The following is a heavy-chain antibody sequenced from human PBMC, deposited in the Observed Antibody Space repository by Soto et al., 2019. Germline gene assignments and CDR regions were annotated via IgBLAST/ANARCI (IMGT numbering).Heavy chain of an antibody. J-gene: IGHJ6*02. D-gene: IGHD6-13*01. CDR2: IYYSGST. Sequence: PSETLSLTCAVYGGSFSSYYWSWIRQPPGKGLEWIGYIYYSGSTNYNPSLKSRVTISVDTSKNQFSLKLSSVTAADTAVYYCARSPIAAAGQYYYYGMDVWGQGTTVTVSS. CDR1: GGSFSSYY. CDR3: ARSPIAAAGQYYYYGMDV. V-gene: IGHV4-59*01.